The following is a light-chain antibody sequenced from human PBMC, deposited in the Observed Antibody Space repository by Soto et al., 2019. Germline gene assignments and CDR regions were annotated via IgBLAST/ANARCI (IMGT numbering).Light chain of an antibody. J-gene: IGLJ1*01. CDR3: QSYDSSLSGHV. V-gene: IGLV1-40*01. CDR1: SSNIGAGYD. Sequence: QSVLTQPPSVSGAPGQRVSISCTGSSSNIGAGYDVHWYQHLPGTAPKLLIYGNSNRPSGVPVRFSGSKSGTSASLAITGLQAEDEADYYCQSYDSSLSGHVFGTGTKVTVL. CDR2: GNS.